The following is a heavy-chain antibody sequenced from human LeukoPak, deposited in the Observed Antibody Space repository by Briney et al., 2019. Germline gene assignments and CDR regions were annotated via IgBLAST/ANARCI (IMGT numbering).Heavy chain of an antibody. J-gene: IGHJ5*02. CDR2: LSGSGITT. CDR3: AKGSGPRSPGP. V-gene: IGHV3-23*01. CDR1: GFTFSNSA. Sequence: GGSLRLSCAASGFTFSNSAMSWVRQAPGKGLEWVSTLSGSGITTYYADSVKGRFTISRDDSKSTLYLQMNSLRAEDTAVYYCAKGSGPRSPGPWGQGTLVTVSS. D-gene: IGHD2-2*01.